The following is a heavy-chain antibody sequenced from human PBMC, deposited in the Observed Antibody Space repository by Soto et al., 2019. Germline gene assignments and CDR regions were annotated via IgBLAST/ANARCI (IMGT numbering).Heavy chain of an antibody. Sequence: QITLKESGPTLVKPTQTLTLTCTFSGFSLSTSGVGVGWIRQPPGKALEWLALIYWDDYKRYSPSLRSRLTISKDTSKNPVVLTMTNMDPVDTATYYCIQSRCGGDCLQSYASHYYYGMDVWGQGTTVTVSS. CDR2: IYWDDYK. J-gene: IGHJ6*02. D-gene: IGHD2-21*02. CDR3: IQSRCGGDCLQSYASHYYYGMDV. CDR1: GFSLSTSGVG. V-gene: IGHV2-5*02.